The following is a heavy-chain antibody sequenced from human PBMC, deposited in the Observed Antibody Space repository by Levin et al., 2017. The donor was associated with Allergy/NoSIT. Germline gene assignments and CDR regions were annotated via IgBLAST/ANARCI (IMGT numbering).Heavy chain of an antibody. Sequence: RGESLKISCKASGYIFTSYWIGWVRQMPGKGLEWIGLIYPGDSDTRYSPSFQGQVTISADKSATTAYLQWSSLRTSDTAMYYCARRGAWNWYLDLWGSGTLVTVSS. CDR3: ARRGAWNWYLDL. V-gene: IGHV5-51*01. CDR2: IYPGDSDT. J-gene: IGHJ2*01. D-gene: IGHD1-1*01. CDR1: GYIFTSYW.